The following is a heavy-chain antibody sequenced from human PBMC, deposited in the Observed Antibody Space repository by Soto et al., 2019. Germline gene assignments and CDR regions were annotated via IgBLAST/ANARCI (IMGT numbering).Heavy chain of an antibody. CDR1: GYKFAIYW. J-gene: IGHJ4*02. D-gene: IGHD1-26*01. Sequence: GESLKISCKVSGYKFAIYWIGWLRQMPGRVLEWIGIIYPGDSDTRYSPSFQGQVIISVDKSINTAYLQWSSLKASDTAMYYCVRVIVAATTDPNYFEYWGQATLVNVS. CDR2: IYPGDSDT. V-gene: IGHV5-51*01. CDR3: VRVIVAATTDPNYFEY.